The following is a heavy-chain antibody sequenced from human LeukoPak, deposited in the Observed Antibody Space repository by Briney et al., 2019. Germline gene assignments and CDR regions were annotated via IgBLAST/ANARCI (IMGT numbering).Heavy chain of an antibody. CDR1: GYTFIGYY. D-gene: IGHD3-22*01. V-gene: IGHV1-2*02. Sequence: ASVKVSCKASGYTFIGYYIHWVRQAPGQGLEWMAWINPNSGGTKYPQKFQGRVTVTRDTSISTAYMELSRLTSDDTAVYYCARVEPDYYDGTGYEPVGWFDTGAREPWSPSPQ. J-gene: IGHJ5*02. CDR2: INPNSGGT. CDR3: ARVEPDYYDGTGYEPVGWFDT.